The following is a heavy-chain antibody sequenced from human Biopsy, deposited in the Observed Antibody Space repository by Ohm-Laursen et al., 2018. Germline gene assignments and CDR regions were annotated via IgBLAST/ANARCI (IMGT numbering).Heavy chain of an antibody. D-gene: IGHD6-19*01. Sequence: SLRLSCSASGFTFSNYAMNWVRQAPGKGLEWVSGISWNSGSVVYADSVKGRFTISRDNAKNSLYLQMHSLRAEDTAFYYCAKASGYSSGWPIDYWGQGNLVTVSS. CDR3: AKASGYSSGWPIDY. J-gene: IGHJ4*02. CDR1: GFTFSNYA. V-gene: IGHV3-9*01. CDR2: ISWNSGSV.